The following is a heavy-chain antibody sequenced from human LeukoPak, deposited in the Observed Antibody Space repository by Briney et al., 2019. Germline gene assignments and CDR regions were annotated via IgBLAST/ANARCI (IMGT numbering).Heavy chain of an antibody. V-gene: IGHV4-34*01. D-gene: IGHD3-10*02. CDR1: GGSFSGYY. CDR3: ARRQVVTGFGELLNGMDV. CDR2: INHSGST. Sequence: SETLPLTCAVYGGSFSGYYWSWIRQPPGKGLEWIGEINHSGSTNYNPSLKSRVTISVDTSKNQFSLKLSSVTATDTAVYYCARRQVVTGFGELLNGMDVWGQGSTVTVSS. J-gene: IGHJ6*02.